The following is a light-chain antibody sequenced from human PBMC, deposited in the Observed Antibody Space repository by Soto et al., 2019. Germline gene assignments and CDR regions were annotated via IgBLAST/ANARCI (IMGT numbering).Light chain of an antibody. CDR2: DNN. CDR1: SSNIGNNY. V-gene: IGLV1-51*01. J-gene: IGLJ3*02. CDR3: ESWDSSLSAWV. Sequence: QSVLTQPPSVSAAPGQEVTISCSASSSNIGNNYVSWYQQLPGTAPKLLIYDNNKRPSGIPDRFSGSKSGTSATLGITGLQTGDEADYYCESWDSSLSAWVFGGGTQLTVL.